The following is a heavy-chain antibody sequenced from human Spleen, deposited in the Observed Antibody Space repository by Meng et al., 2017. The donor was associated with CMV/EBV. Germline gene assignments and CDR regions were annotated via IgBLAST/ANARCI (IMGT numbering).Heavy chain of an antibody. CDR2: IRNDGSVI. J-gene: IGHJ6*02. D-gene: IGHD3-22*01. V-gene: IGHV3-30*02. Sequence: GGSLRLSCAASGFAFSIYGMHWVRQAPGKGLDWVAFIRNDGSVIYYADSVKGRFTISRDNSKNTLYLQMKNLRAADTAVYYCARLFTADRGGEYYYFDYGMDVWGQGTTVTVSS. CDR1: GFAFSIYG. CDR3: ARLFTADRGGEYYYFDYGMDV.